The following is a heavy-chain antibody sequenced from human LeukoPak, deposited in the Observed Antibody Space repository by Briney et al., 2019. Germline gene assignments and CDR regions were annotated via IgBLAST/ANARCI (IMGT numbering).Heavy chain of an antibody. CDR2: IKQDGSEK. CDR1: GFTFSSYW. V-gene: IGHV3-7*03. D-gene: IGHD3-10*01. Sequence: PGGSLRLSCAASGFTFSSYWMSWVRQAPGKGLEWVANIKQDGSEKYYVDSVKGRFTISRDNAKNSLYLQMNSLRAEDTAVYYCARVEGYYGSDYYGMDVWDKGTTVTVSS. CDR3: ARVEGYYGSDYYGMDV. J-gene: IGHJ6*04.